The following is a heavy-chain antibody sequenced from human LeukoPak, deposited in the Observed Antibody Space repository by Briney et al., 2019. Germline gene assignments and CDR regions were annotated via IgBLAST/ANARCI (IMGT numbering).Heavy chain of an antibody. CDR2: ISSSSSYI. D-gene: IGHD2-2*01. Sequence: GGSLGLSCAASGFTFSSYSMNWVRQAPGKGLEWVSSISSSSSYIYYADSVKGRFTISRDNAKNSLYLQMNSLRAEDTAVYYCARAGVVPAAYYMDVWGKGTTVTVSS. V-gene: IGHV3-21*01. J-gene: IGHJ6*03. CDR1: GFTFSSYS. CDR3: ARAGVVPAAYYMDV.